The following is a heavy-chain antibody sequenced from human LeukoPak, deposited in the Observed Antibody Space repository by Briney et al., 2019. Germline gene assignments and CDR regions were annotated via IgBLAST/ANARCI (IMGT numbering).Heavy chain of an antibody. D-gene: IGHD1-26*01. CDR2: IYYSGST. CDR1: GGSISSYY. V-gene: IGHV4-59*01. CDR3: ARVLGGSYPVDY. J-gene: IGHJ4*02. Sequence: SETLSLTYTVSGGSISSYYWSWIRQPPGKGLEWIGYIYYSGSTNYNPSLKSRVTISVDTSKNQFSLKLSSVTAADTAVYYCARVLGGSYPVDYWGQGTLVTVSS.